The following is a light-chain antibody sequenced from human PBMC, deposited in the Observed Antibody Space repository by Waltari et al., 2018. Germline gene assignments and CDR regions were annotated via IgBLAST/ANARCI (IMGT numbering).Light chain of an antibody. CDR3: QSYDSSLSGVV. V-gene: IGLV1-40*01. CDR1: SSNIGAGSD. J-gene: IGLJ2*01. CDR2: GNS. Sequence: QSVLTQPPSVSGAPGQRVTIPCTGSSSNIGAGSDVPWYQQLPGTAPKPLIYGNSNRPSGVPDRFSGSKSGTSASLAITGLQAEDEADYYCQSYDSSLSGVVFGGGTKLTVL.